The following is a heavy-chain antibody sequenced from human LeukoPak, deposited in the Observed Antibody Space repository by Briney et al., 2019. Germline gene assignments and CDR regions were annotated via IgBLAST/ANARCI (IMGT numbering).Heavy chain of an antibody. V-gene: IGHV1-8*01. CDR1: GYTFTSYD. CDR3: ARGVARYYDFGSGKNWFDP. D-gene: IGHD3-3*01. CDR2: MNPNSGNT. J-gene: IGHJ5*02. Sequence: ASVKVSCKASGYTFTSYDMNWVRQATGQGLEWMGWMNPNSGNTGYAQKFQGRVTMTRNTSISTAYMQLSSLRSEDTAVYYCARGVARYYDFGSGKNWFDPWGQGTLVTVSS.